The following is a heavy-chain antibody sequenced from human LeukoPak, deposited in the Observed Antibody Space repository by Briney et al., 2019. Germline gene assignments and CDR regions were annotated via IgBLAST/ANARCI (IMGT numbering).Heavy chain of an antibody. Sequence: GGSLRLSCAASGFTFSDYYMSWIRQAPGKGLEWVSYISRSGSSIYYADSVKDRFTISRDNAKNSLYLQMNSLRAEDTAVYYCARGTGTPTWHPPDYWGQGTLVTVSS. CDR2: ISRSGSSI. V-gene: IGHV3-11*01. D-gene: IGHD1-7*01. CDR3: ARGTGTPTWHPPDY. CDR1: GFTFSDYY. J-gene: IGHJ4*02.